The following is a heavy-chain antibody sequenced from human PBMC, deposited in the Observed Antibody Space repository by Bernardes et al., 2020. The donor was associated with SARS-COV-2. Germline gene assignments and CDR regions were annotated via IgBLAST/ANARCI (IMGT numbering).Heavy chain of an antibody. CDR1: GFTFGDYA. V-gene: IGHV3-49*04. CDR2: IRSKAYGGTT. J-gene: IGHJ4*02. CDR3: TRVAREEWSYTER. D-gene: IGHD1-26*01. Sequence: GGSLRLSCTASGFTFGDYAMSWVRQAPGKGLEWVGFIRSKAYGGTTEYAASVKGRFTISRDDSKSIAYLQMNSLKTEDTAVYYCTRVAREEWSYTERWGQGTLVTVSS.